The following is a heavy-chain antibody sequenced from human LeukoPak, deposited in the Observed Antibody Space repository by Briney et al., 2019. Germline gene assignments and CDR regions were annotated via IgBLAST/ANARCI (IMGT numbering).Heavy chain of an antibody. V-gene: IGHV4-34*01. Sequence: PSETLSLTCAVYGGSFSGYYWSWIRQPPGKGLEWIGEINHSGSTNYNPSLKSRVTISVDTSKNQFSLKLSSVTAADTAVYYCARGPSAPSVTTRGGYYYYYMDVWGKGTTVTVSS. D-gene: IGHD4-17*01. CDR1: GGSFSGYY. CDR3: ARGPSAPSVTTRGGYYYYYMDV. CDR2: INHSGST. J-gene: IGHJ6*03.